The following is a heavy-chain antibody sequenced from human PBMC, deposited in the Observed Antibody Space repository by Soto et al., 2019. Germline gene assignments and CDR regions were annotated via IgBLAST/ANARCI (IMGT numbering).Heavy chain of an antibody. CDR1: GYPFTGYW. V-gene: IGHV1-2*02. D-gene: IGHD2-15*01. CDR2: INPNSGGT. Sequence: ASVKVSCKSSGYPFTGYWIHWVRQAPGQGLEWMGWINPNSGGTNYAQKFQGGVTMTRDTSISTAYMELSRLRSDDTAVYYCAREAGVVVAATLPHDAFDIWGKGTMVTVSS. CDR3: AREAGVVVAATLPHDAFDI. J-gene: IGHJ3*02.